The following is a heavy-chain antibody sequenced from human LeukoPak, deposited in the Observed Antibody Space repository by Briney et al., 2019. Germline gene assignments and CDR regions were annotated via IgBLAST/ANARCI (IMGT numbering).Heavy chain of an antibody. CDR1: GFTFSSYA. CDR3: AKGDSSGYYYFLYYFDY. J-gene: IGHJ4*02. Sequence: GASLRLSCAASGFTFSSYAMSWVRQAPGKGLEWGSAISGSGGSTYYADSVKGRFTISRDNSKNTLYLQMNSLGAEDTAVYYCAKGDSSGYYYFLYYFDYWGQGTLVTVSS. D-gene: IGHD3-22*01. CDR2: ISGSGGST. V-gene: IGHV3-23*01.